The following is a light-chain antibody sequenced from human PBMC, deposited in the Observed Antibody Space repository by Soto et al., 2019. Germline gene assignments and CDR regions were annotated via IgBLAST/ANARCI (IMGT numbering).Light chain of an antibody. V-gene: IGKV3-20*01. CDR2: GTS. Sequence: EILLTQSPDTLSLSPGERATVSCRASQSVSRSNLAWYQHKPGQAPRLLIYGTSNRATGIPDRFTGSGSGTDLTLTISSLEPEDFAVYYCEQYGSSPPSITFGQGTRLEIK. J-gene: IGKJ5*01. CDR3: EQYGSSPPSIT. CDR1: QSVSRSN.